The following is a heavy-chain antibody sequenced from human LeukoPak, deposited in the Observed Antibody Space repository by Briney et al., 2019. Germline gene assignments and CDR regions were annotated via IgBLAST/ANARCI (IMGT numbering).Heavy chain of an antibody. D-gene: IGHD3-10*01. V-gene: IGHV3-48*04. J-gene: IGHJ6*02. CDR3: ARDEQHYGSGSSLYYYYGMDV. CDR2: ISSSSSTI. CDR1: GFTFSSYS. Sequence: GGSLRLSCAASGFTFSSYSMNWVRQAPGKGLEWVSYISSSSSTIYYADSVKGRFTISRDNAKNSLYLQMNSLRAEDTAVYYCARDEQHYGSGSSLYYYYGMDVWGQGTTVTVSS.